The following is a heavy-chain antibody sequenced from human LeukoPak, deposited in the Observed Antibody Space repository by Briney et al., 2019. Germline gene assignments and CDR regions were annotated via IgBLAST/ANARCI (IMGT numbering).Heavy chain of an antibody. D-gene: IGHD4-11*01. CDR3: ARERWDYSIDY. J-gene: IGHJ4*02. CDR1: GFTFSS. Sequence: GGSLRLSCAASGFTFSSMNWVRQAPGQGLEWVSYISSSGSTIYYADSVKGRFTISRDSAKNSLYLQMNSLRAEDTAVYYCARERWDYSIDYRGQGTLVTVSS. V-gene: IGHV3-48*01. CDR2: ISSSGSTI.